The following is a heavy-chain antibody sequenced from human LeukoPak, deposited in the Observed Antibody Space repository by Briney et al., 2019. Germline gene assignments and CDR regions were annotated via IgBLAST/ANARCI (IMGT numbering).Heavy chain of an antibody. J-gene: IGHJ4*02. CDR3: ARDRDQYCSSTSCYAGFDY. V-gene: IGHV3-33*01. CDR1: GFTFSSYG. D-gene: IGHD2-2*01. CDR2: IWYDGSNK. Sequence: GGSLRLSCAASGFTFSSYGMHWVRQAPGKGLEWVAVIWYDGSNKYYADSVKGRFTISRDNSKNTLYLQMNSLRAEDTAVYYCARDRDQYCSSTSCYAGFDYWGQGTLVTVSS.